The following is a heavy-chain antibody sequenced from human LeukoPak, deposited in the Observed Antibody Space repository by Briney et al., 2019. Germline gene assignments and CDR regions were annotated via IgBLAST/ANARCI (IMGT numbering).Heavy chain of an antibody. CDR2: IYYSGST. D-gene: IGHD5-18*01. CDR1: GDSISSSGYS. J-gene: IGHJ4*02. V-gene: IGHV4-39*01. CDR3: ARHLEYSYPGY. Sequence: PSETLSLTCTVSGDSISSSGYSWGWIRQPPGKGLEWIGSIYYSGSTFYNPSLKSRLTISVDTSKNQFSLKLSSVTAADTAVYYCARHLEYSYPGYWGQGTLVTVSS.